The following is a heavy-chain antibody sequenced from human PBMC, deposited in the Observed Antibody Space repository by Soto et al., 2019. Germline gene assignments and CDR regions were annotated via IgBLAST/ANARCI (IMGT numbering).Heavy chain of an antibody. CDR3: AKPLWGSPYYGLDV. CDR2: ISDSGRNI. Sequence: GGSLRLSCAASEPTSNTYVMNWVRQAPGKGLEWVSSISDSGRNINYADSVKGRFIISRDNSRNTLYLQMNSLRAEDTAVYYCAKPLWGSPYYGLDVWGQGTTVTVSS. J-gene: IGHJ6*02. CDR1: EPTSNTYV. D-gene: IGHD3-16*01. V-gene: IGHV3-23*01.